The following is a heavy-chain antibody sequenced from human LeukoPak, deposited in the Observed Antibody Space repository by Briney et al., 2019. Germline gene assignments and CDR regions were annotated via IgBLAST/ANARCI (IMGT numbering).Heavy chain of an antibody. V-gene: IGHV4-59*12. J-gene: IGHJ4*02. CDR2: IYYSGST. CDR3: ARRLRHGSGWYDY. CDR1: GGSISSYY. D-gene: IGHD6-19*01. Sequence: SETLSLTCTVSGGSISSYYWSWIRQPPGKGLEWIGYIYYSGSTNYNPSLKSRVTISVDTSKNQFSLKLSSVTAADTAVYYCARRLRHGSGWYDYWGQGTLVTVSS.